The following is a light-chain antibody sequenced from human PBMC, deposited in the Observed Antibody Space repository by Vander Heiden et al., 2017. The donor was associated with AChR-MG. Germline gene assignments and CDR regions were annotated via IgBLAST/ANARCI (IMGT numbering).Light chain of an antibody. CDR1: QSLLHSNGYND. V-gene: IGKV2-28*01. CDR2: LGS. J-gene: IGKJ2*01. CDR3: MQALQTPYT. Sequence: DIVMTQSPLSLHVPPGEPASISCMSSQSLLHSNGYNDLDWYLQKPGQSPQLLIYLGSNRASGVPDRFSGSGSGTDFTLKISRVEAEDVGVYYCMQALQTPYTFGQGTKLEIK.